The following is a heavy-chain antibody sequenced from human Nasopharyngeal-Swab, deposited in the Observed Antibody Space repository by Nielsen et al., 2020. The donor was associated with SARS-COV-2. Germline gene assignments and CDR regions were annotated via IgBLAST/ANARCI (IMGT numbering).Heavy chain of an antibody. Sequence: SLKISCAASGFTFNDYAMHWVRQAPGKGLEWVSGISWNSGSIGYADSVMGRSTISRDNAKNSLYLQMNSLRAEDTTLYYCAKDVRLRGYYYAMDVWGQGTTVTVSS. J-gene: IGHJ6*02. CDR2: ISWNSGSI. CDR3: AKDVRLRGYYYAMDV. CDR1: GFTFNDYA. D-gene: IGHD5-12*01. V-gene: IGHV3-9*01.